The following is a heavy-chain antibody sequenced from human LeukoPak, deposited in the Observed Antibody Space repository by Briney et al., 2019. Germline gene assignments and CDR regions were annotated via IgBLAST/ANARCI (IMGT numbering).Heavy chain of an antibody. D-gene: IGHD4-17*01. J-gene: IGHJ1*01. CDR1: GFTVSSNY. CDR3: ARGLYDYGDYEGL. V-gene: IGHV3-66*01. Sequence: GGSLRLSCAASGFTVSSNYMSWVRQAPGKGLEWVSVIYSGGSTYYADSVKGRFTISRDNSKNTLYLQMNSLRAEGTAVYYCARGLYDYGDYEGLWGQGTLVTVSS. CDR2: IYSGGST.